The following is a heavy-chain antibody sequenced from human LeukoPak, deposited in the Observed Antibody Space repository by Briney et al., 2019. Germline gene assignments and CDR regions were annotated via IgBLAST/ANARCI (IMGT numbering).Heavy chain of an antibody. Sequence: PSDTLSLTCTVSGGSISSGSYYWGWIRKPAGKGLEWIGRIYTSGSTNYNPSLKSRVTISVDTSKNQFSLKLSSVTAADTAVYYCARATYYYDSSGRTDAFDIWGQGTMVTVSS. CDR3: ARATYYYDSSGRTDAFDI. V-gene: IGHV4-61*02. D-gene: IGHD3-22*01. J-gene: IGHJ3*02. CDR2: IYTSGST. CDR1: GGSISSGSYY.